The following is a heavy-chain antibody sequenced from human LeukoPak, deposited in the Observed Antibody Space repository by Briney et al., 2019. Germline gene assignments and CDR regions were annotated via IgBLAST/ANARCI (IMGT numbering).Heavy chain of an antibody. CDR3: ARVLSYNWNSDAFDI. V-gene: IGHV4-61*01. Sequence: SETLSLTCTVSGGSVSSGSYYWSWIRQPPGKGLEWIGYIYYSGSTNYNPSLKSRVTISVDTSKNQFSLKLSSVTAADTAVYYCARVLSYNWNSDAFDIWGQGTMVTVSS. J-gene: IGHJ3*02. D-gene: IGHD1-20*01. CDR2: IYYSGST. CDR1: GGSVSSGSYY.